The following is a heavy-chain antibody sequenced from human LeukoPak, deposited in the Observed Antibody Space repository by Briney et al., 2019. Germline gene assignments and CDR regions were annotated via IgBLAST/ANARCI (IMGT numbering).Heavy chain of an antibody. CDR1: GFTFSSYS. CDR2: ITSSSTI. V-gene: IGHV3-48*01. J-gene: IGHJ4*02. D-gene: IGHD3-16*01. Sequence: GGSLRLSCAASGFTFSSYSMNWVRQAPGKGLQWVSYITSSSTIYYADSVKGRFTISRDNARNSLYLQMNSLRAEDTAVYYCERERDRGRTSPYFDSWGQGTLVPVSS. CDR3: ERERDRGRTSPYFDS.